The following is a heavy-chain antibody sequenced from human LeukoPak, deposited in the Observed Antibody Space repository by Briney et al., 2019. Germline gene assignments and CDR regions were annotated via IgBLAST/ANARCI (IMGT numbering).Heavy chain of an antibody. J-gene: IGHJ6*03. V-gene: IGHV4-61*02. CDR1: GGSISSGSYY. CDR3: ARDTGGPLYYGSGSYWYYYYMDV. D-gene: IGHD3-10*01. Sequence: SETLSLTCTVSGGSISSGSYYWSWIRQPAGTGLEWIGRISTSGSTNYNPSLKSRVTISVDTSKNQFSLKLSSVTAADTAVYYCARDTGGPLYYGSGSYWYYYYMDVWGKGTTVTISS. CDR2: ISTSGST.